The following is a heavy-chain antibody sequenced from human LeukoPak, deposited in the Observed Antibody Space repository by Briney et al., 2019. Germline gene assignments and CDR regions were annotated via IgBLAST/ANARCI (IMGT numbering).Heavy chain of an antibody. Sequence: SQTLSLTCTVSGGSISSGDYYWSWIRQPPGKGLESIGYIYYSGSTYYNPSLKSRVTISVDTSKNQFSLKLSSVTAADTAVYYCARAPVGYDFWSGYPPYYYYGMDVWGQGTTVTVSS. D-gene: IGHD3/OR15-3a*01. J-gene: IGHJ6*02. V-gene: IGHV4-30-4*01. CDR2: IYYSGST. CDR3: ARAPVGYDFWSGYPPYYYYGMDV. CDR1: GGSISSGDYY.